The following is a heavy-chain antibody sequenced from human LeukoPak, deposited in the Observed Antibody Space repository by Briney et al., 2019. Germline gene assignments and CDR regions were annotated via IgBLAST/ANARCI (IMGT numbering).Heavy chain of an antibody. CDR2: IKQDGSAE. Sequence: GGSLRLSCAAAGVTFSSFWMSWVRQAPGKGLEWVANIKQDGSAEYYVDSVKGRCTISRDNAKNSLYLQMNSLGVEDTAVYYCARDIAVAGTFFDYWGQGTLVTVSS. CDR1: GVTFSSFW. J-gene: IGHJ4*02. D-gene: IGHD6-19*01. CDR3: ARDIAVAGTFFDY. V-gene: IGHV3-7*03.